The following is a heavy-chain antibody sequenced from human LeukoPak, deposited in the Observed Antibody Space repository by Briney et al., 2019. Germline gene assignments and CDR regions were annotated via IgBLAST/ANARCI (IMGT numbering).Heavy chain of an antibody. CDR3: ARGDFWSGYPIDY. CDR2: IYPGDSDT. Sequence: PGESLKISCKGSGYRFTSYWIGWVRQMPGKGLEWMGIIYPGDSDTGYSPSFQGQVTISADKSISTAYLQWSSLKASDTAMYYCARGDFWSGYPIDYWGQGALVTVSS. CDR1: GYRFTSYW. D-gene: IGHD3-3*01. J-gene: IGHJ4*02. V-gene: IGHV5-51*01.